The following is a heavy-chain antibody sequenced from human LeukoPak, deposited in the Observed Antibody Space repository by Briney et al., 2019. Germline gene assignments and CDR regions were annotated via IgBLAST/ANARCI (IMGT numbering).Heavy chain of an antibody. J-gene: IGHJ4*02. CDR2: IYYSGST. Sequence: SETLSLTCTVSGGSISTSSSYWGWIRQPPGEGLEWIGSIYYSGSTYYNTSLKSRVTISVDTSKNQFSLKLSSVTAADTAVYYCASQSQWFGELCYYFDYWGQGTLVTVSS. V-gene: IGHV4-39*01. D-gene: IGHD3-10*01. CDR3: ASQSQWFGELCYYFDY. CDR1: GGSISTSSSY.